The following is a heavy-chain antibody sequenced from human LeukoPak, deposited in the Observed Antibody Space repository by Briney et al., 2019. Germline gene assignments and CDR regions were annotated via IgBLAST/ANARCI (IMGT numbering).Heavy chain of an antibody. CDR3: ARDYHPYYYDSSGYYEHYAFDI. Sequence: SETLSLTCMVSGGSISSYYWSWIRQPPGKGLEWIGYIYYSGSTNYNPSLKSRVTISVDTSKNQFSLKLSSATAADTAVYYCARDYHPYYYDSSGYYEHYAFDIWGQGTMVTVSS. V-gene: IGHV4-59*12. J-gene: IGHJ3*02. D-gene: IGHD3-22*01. CDR2: IYYSGST. CDR1: GGSISSYY.